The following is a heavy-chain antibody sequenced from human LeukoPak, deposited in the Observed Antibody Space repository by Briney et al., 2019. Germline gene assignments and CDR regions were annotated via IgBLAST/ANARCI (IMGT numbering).Heavy chain of an antibody. J-gene: IGHJ3*02. V-gene: IGHV2-5*01. CDR1: GFSLSSGAVG. Sequence: SGPTLVNPTQTLTLTCTFSGFSLSSGAVGVGWIRHPPGGALEWLGAIYENDEKLYSSSLQNRLSITTDTSKNQVVLTMANMEPVDTATYYCAHRRRGVASDIWGQGTKVTVSS. D-gene: IGHD2-15*01. CDR3: AHRRRGVASDI. CDR2: IYENDEK.